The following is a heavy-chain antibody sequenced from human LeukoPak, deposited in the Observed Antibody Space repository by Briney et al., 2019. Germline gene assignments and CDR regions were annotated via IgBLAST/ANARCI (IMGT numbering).Heavy chain of an antibody. CDR2: IIPIFGTA. CDR3: ARERVCSGGSCYVSAFDI. CDR1: GGTFSSYA. Sequence: GASMKVACKASGGTFSSYAISWVRQAPGQGLEWMGGIIPIFGTANYAQKFQGRVTITADESTSTAYMELSSLRSEDTAVYYCARERVCSGGSCYVSAFDIWGQGTMVTVSS. J-gene: IGHJ3*02. D-gene: IGHD2-15*01. V-gene: IGHV1-69*01.